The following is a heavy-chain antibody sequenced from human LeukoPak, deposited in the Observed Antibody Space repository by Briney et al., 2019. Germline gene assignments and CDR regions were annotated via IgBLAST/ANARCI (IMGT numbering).Heavy chain of an antibody. Sequence: ASVKVSCKTSGYTFTDYFIHWVRQAPGQGLEWMGWIHPNSGATKSAEKFQGRVTLTRDTSITTVYMELSRPSSDDTAVYYCARDIVVVSDTRGFDYWGQGTLVTVSS. CDR3: ARDIVVVSDTRGFDY. D-gene: IGHD2-21*01. CDR1: GYTFTDYF. V-gene: IGHV1-2*02. CDR2: IHPNSGAT. J-gene: IGHJ4*02.